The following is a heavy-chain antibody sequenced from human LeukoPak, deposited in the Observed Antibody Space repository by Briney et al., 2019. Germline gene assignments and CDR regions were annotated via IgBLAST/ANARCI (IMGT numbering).Heavy chain of an antibody. CDR1: GGTFSSYA. J-gene: IGHJ4*02. Sequence: ASVKVSCKASGGTFSSYAISWVRQAPGQGRECMGGIIPIFGTANYAQKFQGRVTITTDESTSTAYMELSSLRSEDTAVYYCARDAYAYCGGDGYSYFDYWGQGTLVTVSS. V-gene: IGHV1-69*05. CDR2: IIPIFGTA. D-gene: IGHD2-21*02. CDR3: ARDAYAYCGGDGYSYFDY.